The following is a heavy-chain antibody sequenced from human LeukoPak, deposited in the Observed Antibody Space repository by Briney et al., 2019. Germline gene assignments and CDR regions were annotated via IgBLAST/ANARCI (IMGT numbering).Heavy chain of an antibody. CDR2: IIPIFGTA. J-gene: IGHJ4*02. V-gene: IGHV1-69*13. D-gene: IGHD4-17*01. CDR3: ARVGGFYGDYYFDY. CDR1: GGTFSSYA. Sequence: SVQVSCKASGGTFSSYAISWVRQAPGQGLEWMGGIIPIFGTANYAQKFQGRVTITADESTSTAYMELSSLRSEDTAVYYCARVGGFYGDYYFDYWGQGTLVTVSS.